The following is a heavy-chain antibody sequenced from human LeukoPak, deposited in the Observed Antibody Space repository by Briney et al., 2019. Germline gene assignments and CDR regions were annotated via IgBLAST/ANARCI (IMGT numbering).Heavy chain of an antibody. V-gene: IGHV4-59*01. CDR2: IYYSGST. D-gene: IGHD2-15*01. CDR3: ARVPCSGGSCYGGYYYYMDV. CDR1: GGSISSYY. Sequence: SETLSLTCTVSGGSISSYYWSWIRQPPGKGPEWIGYIYYSGSTNYNPSLKSRVTISVDTSKNQFSLKLSSVTAADTAVYYCARVPCSGGSCYGGYYYYMDVWGKGTTVTVSS. J-gene: IGHJ6*03.